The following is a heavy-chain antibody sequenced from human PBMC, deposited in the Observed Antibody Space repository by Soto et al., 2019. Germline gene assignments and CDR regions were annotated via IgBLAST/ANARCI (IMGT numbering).Heavy chain of an antibody. V-gene: IGHV3-30-3*01. J-gene: IGHJ4*02. D-gene: IGHD6-19*01. CDR3: AAAREWLADPFDY. CDR2: ISYDGDSI. CDR1: GFTFRIYT. Sequence: PGGSLRLSCAASGFTFRIYTMHWVRLAPGKGLEWVSVISYDGDSIFYTDSVKGRFTISRDNSKNTLYLQMNSLRAEDTAIYYCAAAREWLADPFDYWGQGTLVTVSS.